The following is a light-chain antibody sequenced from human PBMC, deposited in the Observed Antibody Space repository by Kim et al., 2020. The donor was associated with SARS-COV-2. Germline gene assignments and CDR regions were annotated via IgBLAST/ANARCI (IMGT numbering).Light chain of an antibody. CDR1: QGIRNY. CDR2: AAG. CDR3: QKYNSAPFA. Sequence: DIQMTQSPSSLSASVGDRVTITCRASQGIRNYLAWYQQKPGTVPKLLIYAAGTSQSGVPSRFSGSGSGTDFTLTINSLQPEDVATYYCQKYNSAPFAFGPRTKVDIK. J-gene: IGKJ3*01. V-gene: IGKV1-27*01.